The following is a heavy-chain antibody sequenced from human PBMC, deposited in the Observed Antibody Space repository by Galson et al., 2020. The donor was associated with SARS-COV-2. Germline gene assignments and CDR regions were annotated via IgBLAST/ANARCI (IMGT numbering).Heavy chain of an antibody. CDR2: INPNSGGT. CDR3: ASPYDGAFDAFDI. Sequence: ASLKVSCKASGYTFTGYYMHWVRQAPGQGLEWMGWINPNSGGTNYAQKFQGRVTMTRDTSISTAYMELSRLRSDDTAVYYCASPYDGAFDAFDIWGQGTMVTVSS. J-gene: IGHJ3*02. CDR1: GYTFTGYY. D-gene: IGHD1-26*01. V-gene: IGHV1-2*02.